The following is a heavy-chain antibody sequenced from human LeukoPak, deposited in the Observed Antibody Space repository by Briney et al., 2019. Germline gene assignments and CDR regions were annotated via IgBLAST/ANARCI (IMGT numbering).Heavy chain of an antibody. D-gene: IGHD1-7*01. CDR3: ARSSRELGGYAPWELMPPFDY. CDR2: ISSSSSTI. CDR1: GFTFSSYR. J-gene: IGHJ4*02. V-gene: IGHV3-48*01. Sequence: GGSLRLSCAASGFTFSSYRMNWVRQAPGKGLEWVSYISSSSSTIYYADSVKGRFTISRDDAKNSLYLQMNSLRAEDTAVYYCARSSRELGGYAPWELMPPFDYWGQGTPVTVSS.